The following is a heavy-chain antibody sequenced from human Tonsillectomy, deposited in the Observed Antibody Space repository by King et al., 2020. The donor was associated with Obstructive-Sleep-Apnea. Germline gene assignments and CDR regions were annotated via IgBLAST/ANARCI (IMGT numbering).Heavy chain of an antibody. J-gene: IGHJ4*02. CDR1: GFTFSSYG. Sequence: VQLVESGGGVVQPGRPLRLSCAASGFTFSSYGMHWVRQAPGKGLEWVAVISYDGSNKYYADSVKGRFTISRDNSKNTLYLQMNSLRAEDTAVYYCAKDRITMVRGGFDYWGQGTLVTVSS. CDR3: AKDRITMVRGGFDY. CDR2: ISYDGSNK. V-gene: IGHV3-30*18. D-gene: IGHD3-10*01.